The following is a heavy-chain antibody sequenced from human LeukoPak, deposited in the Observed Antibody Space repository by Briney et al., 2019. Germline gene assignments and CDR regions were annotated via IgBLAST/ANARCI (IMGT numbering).Heavy chain of an antibody. J-gene: IGHJ4*02. D-gene: IGHD3-10*01. Sequence: PGEPLKISCKGSGYSFTSYWIGWGRQMPGKGLGWRRIIYPGDSDTRYSPSFQGQVTISADTSLCTAYLQWTSLKASDTAMYYCARHDIITMVRGVITFNYFDYWGQGTLVTVSS. CDR3: ARHDIITMVRGVITFNYFDY. CDR1: GYSFTSYW. CDR2: IYPGDSDT. V-gene: IGHV5-51*01.